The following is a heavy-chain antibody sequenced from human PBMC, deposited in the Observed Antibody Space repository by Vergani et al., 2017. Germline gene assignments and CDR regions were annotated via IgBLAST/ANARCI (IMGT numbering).Heavy chain of an antibody. D-gene: IGHD3-10*01. Sequence: QVRLQESGPGLVKPSETLSLTCSVSGGSMSGYYWSWIRQPPGKELEWIGYMYHSGSTNYNPSLETRVTIAGDTSKNQFSLKLNSVTAAATAVYYCARFYGSGSNPPVSYGMDVWGQGTTVTVSS. CDR1: GGSMSGYY. CDR3: ARFYGSGSNPPVSYGMDV. CDR2: MYHSGST. J-gene: IGHJ6*02. V-gene: IGHV4-59*01.